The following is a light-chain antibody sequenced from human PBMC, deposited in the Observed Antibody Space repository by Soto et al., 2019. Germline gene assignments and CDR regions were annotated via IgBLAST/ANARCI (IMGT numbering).Light chain of an antibody. CDR2: DTS. CDR1: TGAVTSGHY. J-gene: IGLJ3*02. CDR3: LLSYSGGNWV. V-gene: IGLV7-46*01. Sequence: QAVVTQEPSLTVSPGGTVTLTCGSNTGAVTSGHYPHWLQQRPGQAPRTLIYDTSNKQSWTPARFSGSLLGGKAALTLSGAQPEDEADYYCLLSYSGGNWVFGGGTKL.